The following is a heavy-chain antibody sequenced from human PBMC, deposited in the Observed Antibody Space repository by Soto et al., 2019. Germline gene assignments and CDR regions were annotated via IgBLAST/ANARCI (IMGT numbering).Heavy chain of an antibody. CDR2: IYYSGST. CDR3: ARTTFSVVVFDY. CDR1: GGSISSGDYY. D-gene: IGHD2-2*01. J-gene: IGHJ4*02. Sequence: SETLSLTCTFSGGSISSGDYYCSWMRQPPGKGLEWIGYIYYSGSTYYNPSLKSRVTISVDTSKNQFSLKLSSVTAADTAVYYCARTTFSVVVFDYWGQGTLVTVSS. V-gene: IGHV4-30-4*01.